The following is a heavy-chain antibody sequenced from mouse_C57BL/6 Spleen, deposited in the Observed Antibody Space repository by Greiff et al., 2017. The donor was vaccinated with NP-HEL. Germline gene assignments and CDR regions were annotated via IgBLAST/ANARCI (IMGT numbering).Heavy chain of an antibody. J-gene: IGHJ1*03. CDR3: ARTDYYGSSYGYFDV. D-gene: IGHD1-1*01. Sequence: QVQLQQPGAELVRPGSSVKLSCKASGYTFTSYWMHWVKQRPIRGLEWIGNIDPSDSETHYNQKFKDKATLTVDKSSSTAYMQLSSLTSEDSAVYYCARTDYYGSSYGYFDVWGTGTTVTVSS. V-gene: IGHV1-52*01. CDR1: GYTFTSYW. CDR2: IDPSDSET.